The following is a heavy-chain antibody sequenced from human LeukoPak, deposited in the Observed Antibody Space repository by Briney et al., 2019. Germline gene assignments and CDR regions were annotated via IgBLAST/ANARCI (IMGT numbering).Heavy chain of an antibody. Sequence: GGSLRLSCAASGFTFCSYAVSWVRQAPEKGLEWVSAIDGSGDNTYYADSVKGRFTISRDNSKNTLYLQMNSLRAEDTAVYYCAKEDRLRTIDYWGQGTLVTVSS. CDR1: GFTFCSYA. V-gene: IGHV3-23*01. J-gene: IGHJ4*02. CDR3: AKEDRLRTIDY. D-gene: IGHD4-17*01. CDR2: IDGSGDNT.